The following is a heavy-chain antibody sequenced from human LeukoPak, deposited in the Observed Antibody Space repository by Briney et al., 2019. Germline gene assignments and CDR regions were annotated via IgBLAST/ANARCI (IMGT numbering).Heavy chain of an antibody. D-gene: IGHD3-9*01. V-gene: IGHV3-23*01. CDR2: ISGSGGST. CDR3: AKATGYYSGLDY. CDR1: GFTFSSYA. J-gene: IGHJ4*02. Sequence: PGGSLRLSCAASGFTFSSYAISWVRQAPGKGLEWVSTISGSGGSTYYADSVKGQFTISRDNSKNTLYLQMNSLRAEDTALYYCAKATGYYSGLDYWGQGTLVTVSS.